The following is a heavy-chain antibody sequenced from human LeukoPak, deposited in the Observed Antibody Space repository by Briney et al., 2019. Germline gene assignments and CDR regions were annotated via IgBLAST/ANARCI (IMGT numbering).Heavy chain of an antibody. Sequence: SVKVSCKASGGTFSSYAISWVRQAPGQGLEWMGRIIPILGIANYAQKFQGRVTITADKSTSTAYMELSSLRSENTAVYYCARERGYYYDSSGPYDAFDIWGQGTMVTVSS. CDR2: IIPILGIA. J-gene: IGHJ3*02. D-gene: IGHD3-22*01. CDR3: ARERGYYYDSSGPYDAFDI. V-gene: IGHV1-69*04. CDR1: GGTFSSYA.